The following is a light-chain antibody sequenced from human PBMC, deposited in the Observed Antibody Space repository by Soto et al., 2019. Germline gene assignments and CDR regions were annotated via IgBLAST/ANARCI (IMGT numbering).Light chain of an antibody. Sequence: EIVLTQSPGTLPLSPGERATLSCRASLSVASNYVAWYQQKPGQAPRLLIYAASGRATGIPDTFSGSGSGTAFTLTIRRLEPEDFAVYHGQLYGSAPWTFGQGTKVAI. CDR1: LSVASNY. CDR3: QLYGSAPWT. CDR2: AAS. J-gene: IGKJ1*01. V-gene: IGKV3-20*01.